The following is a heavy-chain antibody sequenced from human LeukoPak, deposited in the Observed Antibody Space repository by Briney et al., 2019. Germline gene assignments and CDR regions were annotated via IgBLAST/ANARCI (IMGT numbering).Heavy chain of an antibody. CDR2: IYYSGST. CDR1: GGSFSGYY. D-gene: IGHD3-10*01. Sequence: SETLSLTCAVYGGSFSGYYWGWIRQPPGKGLEWIGSIYYSGSTYYNPSLKSRVTISVDTSKNQFSLKLSSVTAADTAVYYCARHPAYYGVRGVLIVGTIDYWGQGTLVTVSS. V-gene: IGHV4-39*01. CDR3: ARHPAYYGVRGVLIVGTIDY. J-gene: IGHJ4*02.